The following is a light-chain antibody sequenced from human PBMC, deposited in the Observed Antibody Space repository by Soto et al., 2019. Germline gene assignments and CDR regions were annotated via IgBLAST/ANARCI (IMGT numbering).Light chain of an antibody. CDR3: QQYNSWPIT. V-gene: IGKV3D-15*01. CDR1: QTVSSN. Sequence: EIILTQSPDTLSLSPGERATLSCRASQTVSSNYLAWCQQRPGQAPRRVIYGASTWGTDVPPRFTGSGSGTEFTLTISGLQSEDFAVYYCQQYNSWPITFGQGTRL. CDR2: GAS. J-gene: IGKJ5*01.